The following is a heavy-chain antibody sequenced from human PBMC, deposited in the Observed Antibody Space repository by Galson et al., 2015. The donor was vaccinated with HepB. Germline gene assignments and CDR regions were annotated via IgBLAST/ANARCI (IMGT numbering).Heavy chain of an antibody. CDR1: GFTFSSYD. CDR2: IGTAGDT. D-gene: IGHD1-1*01. V-gene: IGHV3-13*01. J-gene: IGHJ2*01. CDR3: ARKVHNRWYFDL. Sequence: SLRLSCAASGFTFSSYDMHWVRQATGKGLEWVSAIGTAGDTYYPGSVKGRFTISRENAKNSLYLQMNSLRAGDTAVYYCARKVHNRWYFDLWGRGTLVTVSS.